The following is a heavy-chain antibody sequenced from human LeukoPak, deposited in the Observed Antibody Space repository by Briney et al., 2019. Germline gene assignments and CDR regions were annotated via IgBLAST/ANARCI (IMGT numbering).Heavy chain of an antibody. CDR2: ISWNSGSI. J-gene: IGHJ5*02. V-gene: IGHV3-9*01. CDR1: GFTFYDYA. Sequence: PGGSLRLSCAASGFTFYDYAMHWVRHAPGKGLEWVSGISWNSGSIGYADSVKGRFTISRDNAKNSLYLQMNSLRAEDTALYYCAKDRLRFLEWFDRNWFDPWGQGTLVTVSS. CDR3: AKDRLRFLEWFDRNWFDP. D-gene: IGHD3-3*01.